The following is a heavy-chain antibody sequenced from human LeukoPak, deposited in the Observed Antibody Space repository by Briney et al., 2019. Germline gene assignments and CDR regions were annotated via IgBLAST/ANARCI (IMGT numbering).Heavy chain of an antibody. CDR2: LYGGGST. V-gene: IGHV3-66*02. CDR1: GFTVRSNY. J-gene: IGHJ4*02. CDR3: AGLCGSISCPEVVGH. Sequence: GGSLRLSCAASGFTVRSNYMTWVRQAPGKGLEWVSVLYGGGSTYYADSVKGRFTISRDNSKNTLYLQMNNLRAEDTAVYYCAGLCGSISCPEVVGHWGQGTLVTVSS. D-gene: IGHD2-2*01.